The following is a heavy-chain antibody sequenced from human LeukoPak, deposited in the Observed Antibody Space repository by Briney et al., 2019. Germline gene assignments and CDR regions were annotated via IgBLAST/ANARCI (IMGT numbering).Heavy chain of an antibody. CDR3: ATDDTIAPGVRTAGFDY. Sequence: PGGSLRLSCAASGFTFNDYYMSWIRQAPGKGLEWVSYISTSGSRIHYADSVEGRFTISRDNAKKSVYLQMNSLRVEDTAVYLCATDDTIAPGVRTAGFDYWGQGALVTVSS. V-gene: IGHV3-11*04. J-gene: IGHJ4*02. CDR1: GFTFNDYY. D-gene: IGHD6-13*01. CDR2: ISTSGSRI.